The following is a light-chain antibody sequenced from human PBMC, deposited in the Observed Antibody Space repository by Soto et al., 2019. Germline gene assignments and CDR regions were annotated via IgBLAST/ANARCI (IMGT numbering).Light chain of an antibody. V-gene: IGKV3-15*01. CDR3: QHYNNWPPWT. CDR1: QSVSTN. CDR2: GAS. J-gene: IGKJ1*01. Sequence: EIIMTQSPATLSVSPGERATLSCRASQSVSTNLAWYQQKPGQAPRLLIYGASTRASGIPARVSGSGSGTEFTLTIISLQSEDFAVYYCQHYNNWPPWTFGQGTQVEIK.